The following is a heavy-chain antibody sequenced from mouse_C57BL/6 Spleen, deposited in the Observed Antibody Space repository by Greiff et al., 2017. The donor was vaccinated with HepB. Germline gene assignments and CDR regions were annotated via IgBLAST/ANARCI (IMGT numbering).Heavy chain of an antibody. CDR2: IHPNSGST. Sequence: QVQLQQSGAELVKPGASVKLSCKASGYTFTSYWMHWVKQRPGQGLEWIGMIHPNSGSTNYNEKFKSKATLTVDKSSSTAYMQLSSLTSEDSAVYYCASTVVAPYYAMDYWGQGTSVTVSS. CDR1: GYTFTSYW. J-gene: IGHJ4*01. D-gene: IGHD1-1*01. V-gene: IGHV1-64*01. CDR3: ASTVVAPYYAMDY.